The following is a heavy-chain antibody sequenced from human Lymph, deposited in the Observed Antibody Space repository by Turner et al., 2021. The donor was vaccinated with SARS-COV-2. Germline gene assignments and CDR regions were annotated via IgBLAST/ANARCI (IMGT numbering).Heavy chain of an antibody. CDR3: ARDRDSSGWVDY. D-gene: IGHD3-22*01. CDR1: GFHFSSYA. CDR2: KSYDESDK. Sequence: QVQLVESGGGVVQPGRSLRLSCAASGFHFSSYAMHWVRQAPGKGLGWVAFKSYDESDKYYADSVKGRFTFSRDNSKNTLYLRMNSLRAEDTAVYNCARDRDSSGWVDYWGQGTLVTVSS. V-gene: IGHV3-30*04. J-gene: IGHJ4*02.